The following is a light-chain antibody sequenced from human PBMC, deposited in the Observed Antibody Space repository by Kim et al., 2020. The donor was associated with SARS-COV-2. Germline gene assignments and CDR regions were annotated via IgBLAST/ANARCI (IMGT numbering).Light chain of an antibody. CDR3: QEYKSARWT. CDR2: AAS. CDR1: QDIRND. V-gene: IGKV1-27*01. Sequence: GDRVTITCRASQDIRNDLAWYQHKPGRAPKLLVYAASALQSGVPSRFSGSGSGTDFTLSISSLQPEDVATYFCQEYKSARWTFGQGTKV. J-gene: IGKJ1*01.